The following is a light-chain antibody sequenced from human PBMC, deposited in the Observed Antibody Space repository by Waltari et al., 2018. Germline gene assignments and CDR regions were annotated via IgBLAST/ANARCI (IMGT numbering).Light chain of an antibody. CDR3: QQYYDIPLT. J-gene: IGKJ4*01. CDR1: QSISTH. CDR2: AAS. V-gene: IGKV1-39*01. Sequence: DIQMTQSPSSLSASVGDRVSITCRASQSISTHLNWYQQKPGKAPKLLIYAASNLQSGVPSRFSGRGSETDFTLTISSLQAEDVALYYCQQYYDIPLTFGGGTKVEIK.